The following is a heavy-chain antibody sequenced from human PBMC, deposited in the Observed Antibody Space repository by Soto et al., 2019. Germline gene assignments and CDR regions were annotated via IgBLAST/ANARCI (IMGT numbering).Heavy chain of an antibody. J-gene: IGHJ4*02. CDR1: GGSISSGGYY. Sequence: QVQLQESGPGLVKPSQTLSLTCTVSGGSISSGGYYWSWIRQHPGKGLEWIGYIYYSGSTYYNPSLKSRVTISVDTSKNQFSLKLSSVTAADTAVYYCARDRSSGYDQYYFDYWGQGTLVTVSS. CDR2: IYYSGST. D-gene: IGHD5-12*01. V-gene: IGHV4-31*03. CDR3: ARDRSSGYDQYYFDY.